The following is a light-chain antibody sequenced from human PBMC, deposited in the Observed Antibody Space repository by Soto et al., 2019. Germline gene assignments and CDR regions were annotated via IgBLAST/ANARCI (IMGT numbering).Light chain of an antibody. CDR2: GNS. J-gene: IGLJ1*01. Sequence: QSALTQPPSAXGAPGQRVTISCTGSSSNIGAGYDVHWYQQLPGTAPKLLIYGNSNRPSGVPDRFSGSKSGTSASLAITGLQAVDEADYYCQSYDSSLSAPYVFGTGTKVTDL. CDR3: QSYDSSLSAPYV. V-gene: IGLV1-40*01. CDR1: SSNIGAGYD.